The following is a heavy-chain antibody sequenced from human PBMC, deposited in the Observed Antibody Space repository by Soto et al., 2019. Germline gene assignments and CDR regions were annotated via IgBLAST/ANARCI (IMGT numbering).Heavy chain of an antibody. Sequence: GGSLRLSCEASGFTFSTYGLDWVCQAPGTGQEWGALIWFDGSYKYYADCVKVRFTMSRDTCKKTVYLQMNSLRADDTAVDYCAREGKVVPAAIEDDYYRIDVWGQGTTVTASS. D-gene: IGHD2-2*01. V-gene: IGHV3-33*01. CDR1: GFTFSTYG. J-gene: IGHJ6*02. CDR3: AREGKVVPAAIEDDYYRIDV. CDR2: IWFDGSYK.